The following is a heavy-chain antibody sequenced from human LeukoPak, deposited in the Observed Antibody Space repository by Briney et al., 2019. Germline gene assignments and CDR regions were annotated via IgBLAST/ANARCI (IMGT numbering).Heavy chain of an antibody. V-gene: IGHV4-59*01. CDR1: GGSISSYY. CDR2: IYYTGST. J-gene: IGHJ4*02. CDR3: ARGGGMYSYGYNFDY. D-gene: IGHD5-18*01. Sequence: SKTLSLTCTVSGGSISSYYWSWIRQPPGKGLEWIGYIYYTGSTNYNPSLKSRVTISVDTSKNQFSLKLSSVTAADTAVYYCARGGGMYSYGYNFDYWGQGTLVTVSS.